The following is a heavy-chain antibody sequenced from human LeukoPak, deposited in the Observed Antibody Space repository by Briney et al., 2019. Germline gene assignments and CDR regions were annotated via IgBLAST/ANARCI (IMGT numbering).Heavy chain of an antibody. Sequence: PSETLSLTCTVSGGSISSSSYYWSWIRQPAGKGLEWIGRIETSGNTNYKPSLKSRVTMSVDTSKNQFSLKLSSVTAADTAVYYCARVSSSRYQDWYFDLWGRGTLVTVSS. J-gene: IGHJ2*01. V-gene: IGHV4-61*02. CDR3: ARVSSSRYQDWYFDL. CDR1: GGSISSSSYY. D-gene: IGHD6-13*01. CDR2: IETSGNT.